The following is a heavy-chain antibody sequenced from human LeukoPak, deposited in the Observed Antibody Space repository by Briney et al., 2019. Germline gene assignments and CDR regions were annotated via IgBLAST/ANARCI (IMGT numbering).Heavy chain of an antibody. Sequence: GGSLRLSCEASGFTFKNAWMNWVRQAPGKGLEWVGRIKDKGDGETRDYAASVKGRFFISRDDSKNTVHLQMNSLRIEDTGIYYCSTDGDGSIEFGHWGQGILVSVSA. J-gene: IGHJ4*02. CDR3: STDGDGSIEFGH. V-gene: IGHV3-15*01. CDR1: GFTFKNAW. D-gene: IGHD5-24*01. CDR2: IKDKGDGETR.